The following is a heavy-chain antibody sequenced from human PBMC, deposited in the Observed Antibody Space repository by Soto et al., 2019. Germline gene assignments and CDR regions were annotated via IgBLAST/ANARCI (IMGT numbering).Heavy chain of an antibody. CDR1: GFTFSSYG. CDR3: ARDPRGPAVVTLGWFDP. CDR2: IWYDGSNK. Sequence: QVQLVESGGGVVQPGRSLRLSCAASGFTFSSYGMHWVRQAPGKGLEWVAVIWYDGSNKYYADSVKGRFTISRDNSKKTLYLQMNSLRAEDTAVHYCARDPRGPAVVTLGWFDPWGQGTLVTVSS. J-gene: IGHJ5*02. V-gene: IGHV3-33*01. D-gene: IGHD2-21*02.